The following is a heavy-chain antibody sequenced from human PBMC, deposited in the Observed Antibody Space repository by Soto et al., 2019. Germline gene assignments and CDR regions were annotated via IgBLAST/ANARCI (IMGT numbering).Heavy chain of an antibody. CDR2: INPSGSP. CDR1: GDSISSSSFY. Sequence: PSETLSLTCTVSGDSISSSSFYWAWIRQPPGKGLEWIGSINPSGSPYYNPSLKSRVTISVDTSKNQFSLKLSSLTAADTAVYYCARRYGASFDSWGQGTLVTVSS. CDR3: ARRYGASFDS. D-gene: IGHD4-17*01. V-gene: IGHV4-39*07. J-gene: IGHJ4*02.